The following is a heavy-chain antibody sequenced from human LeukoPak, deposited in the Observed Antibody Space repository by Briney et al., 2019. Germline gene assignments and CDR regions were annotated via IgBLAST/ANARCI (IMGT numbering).Heavy chain of an antibody. Sequence: PGGSLRLSCAASGFTFDDYGMSWVRQAPGKGLEWVSGINWNGGSTGYADSVEGRFTISRDNAKNSLYLQMNSLRAEDTALYYCARDRTLIVPAAIGANWFDPWGQGTLVTVSS. CDR1: GFTFDDYG. V-gene: IGHV3-20*04. J-gene: IGHJ5*02. CDR2: INWNGGST. D-gene: IGHD2-2*01. CDR3: ARDRTLIVPAAIGANWFDP.